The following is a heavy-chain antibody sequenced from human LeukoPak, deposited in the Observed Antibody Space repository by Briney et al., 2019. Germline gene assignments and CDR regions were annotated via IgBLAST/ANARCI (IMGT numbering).Heavy chain of an antibody. J-gene: IGHJ4*02. CDR1: GFTFSSYG. CDR2: IRYDGSNK. D-gene: IGHD3-22*01. CDR3: AKPECSGYSPYFDY. Sequence: GGSLRLSCAASGFTFSSYGMHWVRQAPGKGLEWVAFIRYDGSNKYYADSVKGRFTISRDNSKNTLYLQMNSLRAEDTAVSYCAKPECSGYSPYFDYWGQGTLVTVSS. V-gene: IGHV3-30*02.